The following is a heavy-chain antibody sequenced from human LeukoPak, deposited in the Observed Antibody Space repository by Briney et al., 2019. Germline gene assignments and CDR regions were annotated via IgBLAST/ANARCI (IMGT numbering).Heavy chain of an antibody. D-gene: IGHD1-26*01. CDR3: AREGDGSSPSVIYFDY. Sequence: ASVKVSCKASGYTFTGYYMHWVRQAPGQGLEWMGWINSNSGGTNYAQKFQGRVTMTRDTSISTAYMELRRLRSDDTAVYYCAREGDGSSPSVIYFDYWGQGTLVTVSS. J-gene: IGHJ4*02. CDR2: INSNSGGT. V-gene: IGHV1-2*02. CDR1: GYTFTGYY.